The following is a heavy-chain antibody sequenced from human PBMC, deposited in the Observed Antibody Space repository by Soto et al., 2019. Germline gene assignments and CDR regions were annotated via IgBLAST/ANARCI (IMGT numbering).Heavy chain of an antibody. CDR1: GFSFSTYS. J-gene: IGHJ5*02. D-gene: IGHD6-6*01. V-gene: IGHV3-21*06. CDR2: ISSSSGSI. CDR3: ARDLAFEFSSSS. Sequence: GGSLRLSCSASGFSFSTYSMNWVRQAPGKGLEWVSSISSSSGSIYYADSVKGRFTISRDNAKNSLFLQMNSLRAEDTAVYYCARDLAFEFSSSSWGQGTLVTVS.